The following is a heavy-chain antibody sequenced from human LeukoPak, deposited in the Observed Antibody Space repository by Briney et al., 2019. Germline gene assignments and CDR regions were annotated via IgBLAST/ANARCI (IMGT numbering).Heavy chain of an antibody. V-gene: IGHV3-11*01. J-gene: IGHJ4*02. CDR2: ISSSGSTI. Sequence: GGSLRLSCAAAGLTFSDYYMSSIRQAPGKGLEWVSYISSSGSTIYYADSVKVRFTISRDNAKNSLYLQMNSLRAEDTAVYYCARESSSGYSSWGQGTLVTVSS. CDR3: ARESSSGYSS. D-gene: IGHD3-22*01. CDR1: GLTFSDYY.